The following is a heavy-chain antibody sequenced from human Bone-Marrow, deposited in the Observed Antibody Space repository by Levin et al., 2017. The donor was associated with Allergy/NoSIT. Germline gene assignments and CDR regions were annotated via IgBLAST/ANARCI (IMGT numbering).Heavy chain of an antibody. Sequence: SQTLSLTCTVSGGSIRSYYWSWIRQPPGKGLEWIGYIYYSGSTNYNPSLKSRVTISVDTSKNQFSLKLSSVTAADTAVYYCASHRIADYFDYWGQGTLVTVSS. CDR2: IYYSGST. CDR3: ASHRIADYFDY. V-gene: IGHV4-59*08. D-gene: IGHD6-13*01. J-gene: IGHJ4*02. CDR1: GGSIRSYY.